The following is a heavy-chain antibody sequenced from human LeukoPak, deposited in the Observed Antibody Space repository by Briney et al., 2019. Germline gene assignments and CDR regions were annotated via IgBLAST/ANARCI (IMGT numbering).Heavy chain of an antibody. CDR3: ARDGGYSSSQTYYYYGMDV. CDR1: GFTFSNYG. V-gene: IGHV3-33*08. Sequence: PGGSLRLSCAASGFTFSNYGMHWVRQAPGKGLEWVAVIWSGGTDKYYADSVKGRFTISRDNSKNTLYLQMNSLSAEDTAVYYCARDGGYSSSQTYYYYGMDVWGQGTTVTVSS. J-gene: IGHJ6*02. D-gene: IGHD6-13*01. CDR2: IWSGGTDK.